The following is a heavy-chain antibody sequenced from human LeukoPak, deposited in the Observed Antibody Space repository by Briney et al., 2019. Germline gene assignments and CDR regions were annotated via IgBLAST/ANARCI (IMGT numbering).Heavy chain of an antibody. CDR2: IKQDGSEK. Sequence: ETLSLTCTVSGDSITSSAFYWGWIRQAPGKGLEWVANIKQDGSEKYYVDSVKGRFTISRDNAKNSVYLQMNSLRAEDTAVYYCARDSGWGNDYWGQGTLVTVSS. V-gene: IGHV3-7*01. CDR1: GDSITSSAFY. D-gene: IGHD6-19*01. J-gene: IGHJ4*02. CDR3: ARDSGWGNDY.